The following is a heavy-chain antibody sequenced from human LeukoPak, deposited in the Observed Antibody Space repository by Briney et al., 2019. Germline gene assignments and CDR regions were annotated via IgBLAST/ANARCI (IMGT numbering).Heavy chain of an antibody. V-gene: IGHV4-59*08. CDR3: ASEGYSSGWYLSGDAFDI. D-gene: IGHD6-19*01. CDR1: GGSISSYY. J-gene: IGHJ3*02. Sequence: SETLSLTCTVSGGSISSYYWSWIRQPPGKGLEWIGYIYYSGSTNYNPSLKSRVTISVDTSKNQFSLKLSSVTAADTAVYYCASEGYSSGWYLSGDAFDIWGQGTMVTVSS. CDR2: IYYSGST.